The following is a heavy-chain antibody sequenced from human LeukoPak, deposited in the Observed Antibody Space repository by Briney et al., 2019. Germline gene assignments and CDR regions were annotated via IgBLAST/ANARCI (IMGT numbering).Heavy chain of an antibody. CDR3: TALSYAAAPT. J-gene: IGHJ5*02. CDR2: VRSETDGGTT. V-gene: IGHV3-15*01. D-gene: IGHD2-2*01. Sequence: GGSLRLSCAASGFTFSNAWMSWVRQAPGKGLEWVSRVRSETDGGTTDYAAPVQGRFTISRDDSKNTLYLQMNSLETDDTAVYYCTALSYAAAPTWGQGTLVTVSS. CDR1: GFTFSNAW.